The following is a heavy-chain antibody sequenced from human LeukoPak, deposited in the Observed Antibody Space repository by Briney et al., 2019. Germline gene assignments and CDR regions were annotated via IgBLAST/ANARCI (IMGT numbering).Heavy chain of an antibody. D-gene: IGHD1-26*01. J-gene: IGHJ1*01. Sequence: PGRSLRLSCAASGFPFSSYGMHWVRQAPGKGLEWVSVTSSDGSRNHYADSVKGRFTISRDNSKTTLYLQMSSRRAEDTAVYYCAKKLSGTYEEGMQQWGQGTLVSVSS. CDR3: AKKLSGTYEEGMQQ. V-gene: IGHV3-30*18. CDR1: GFPFSSYG. CDR2: TSSDGSRN.